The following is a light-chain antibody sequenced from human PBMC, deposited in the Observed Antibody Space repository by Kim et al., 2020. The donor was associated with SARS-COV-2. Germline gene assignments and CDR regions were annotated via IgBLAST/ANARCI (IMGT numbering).Light chain of an antibody. J-gene: IGKJ1*01. V-gene: IGKV1-5*03. Sequence: DIQMTQSPSTLSASVGDRVIITCRASQSTRSWLAWYQQKAGKAPNLLIYKASSLQSGVPSRFSGSGSGTEFTLTISSLQPDDFATYYCQQYNSSSRTFGQGTKVDIK. CDR2: KAS. CDR3: QQYNSSSRT. CDR1: QSTRSW.